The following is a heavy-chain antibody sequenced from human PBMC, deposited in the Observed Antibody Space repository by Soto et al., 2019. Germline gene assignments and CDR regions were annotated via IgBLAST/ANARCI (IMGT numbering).Heavy chain of an antibody. CDR3: VRDEGTRTLPRGARTQFDY. V-gene: IGHV3-7*01. CDR1: GFNFSDYY. J-gene: IGHJ4*02. D-gene: IGHD3-10*01. Sequence: EVHLVESGGGLVQPGGSLRLSCVASGFNFSDYYMSWVRQAPGKGLEWVANIRHDASGQYYLDSLKGRFTISRDNAQNSLYLQMNSVTTEDTAVYYYVRDEGTRTLPRGARTQFDYWGQGTLVSVSS. CDR2: IRHDASGQ.